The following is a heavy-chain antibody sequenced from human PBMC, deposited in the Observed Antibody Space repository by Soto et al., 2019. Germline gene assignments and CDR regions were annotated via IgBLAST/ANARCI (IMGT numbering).Heavy chain of an antibody. V-gene: IGHV4-4*07. CDR1: VDSITTYY. J-gene: IGHJ4*02. CDR2: IDASGNT. CDR3: ARYSSSPGSCH. D-gene: IGHD6-6*01. Sequence: KPSETLSLTCTVSVDSITTYYWSWIRQPAGKGLEWIGRIDASGNTNYNPSLKSRVTMSVDTSKKQFSLKLTSVTAADTAVYYCARYSSSPGSCHWGQGTLVTVSS.